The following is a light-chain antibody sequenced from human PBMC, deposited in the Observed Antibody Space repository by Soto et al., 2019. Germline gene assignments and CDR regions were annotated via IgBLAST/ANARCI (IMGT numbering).Light chain of an antibody. Sequence: SVLTQPPSASGSPGQSVTISCTGTSSGVGGYNYVSWFQQHPGKAPKLIIHEVNQRPSGVPDRFSGSKSGNTASLTVSGLQAEDEGTYYCSSYGGYNNVVFGTGTKVTVL. CDR2: EVN. V-gene: IGLV2-8*01. CDR3: SSYGGYNNVV. J-gene: IGLJ1*01. CDR1: SSGVGGYNY.